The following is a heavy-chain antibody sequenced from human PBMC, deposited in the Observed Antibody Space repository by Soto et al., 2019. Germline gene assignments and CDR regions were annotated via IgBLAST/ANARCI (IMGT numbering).Heavy chain of an antibody. J-gene: IGHJ4*02. CDR2: VYFRERT. CDR1: GVSTLDYY. V-gene: IGHV4-59*01. CDR3: ARSVYVRGDNYHFDY. Sequence: SETLSLTRTFSGVSTLDYYWPWIRQTPRQGLKWIGYVYFRERTSYNPSLKCRVVLSVDTSKSHFSLRLCFVIAADTAMYYCARSVYVRGDNYHFDYWGQG. D-gene: IGHD3-10*02.